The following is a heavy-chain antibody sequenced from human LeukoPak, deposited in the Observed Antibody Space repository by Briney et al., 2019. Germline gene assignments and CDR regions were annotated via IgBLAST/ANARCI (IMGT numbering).Heavy chain of an antibody. CDR2: ISGSGGST. Sequence: GVSLRLSCAASGFTFSSYAMSWVSQAPGKGLEWVSAISGSGGSTYYADSVKGRFTISRDNSKNTLYLQMNSLRAEDTAVYYCAKGLYNWNYLGAFDIWGQGTMVTVSS. D-gene: IGHD1-7*01. J-gene: IGHJ3*02. V-gene: IGHV3-23*01. CDR1: GFTFSSYA. CDR3: AKGLYNWNYLGAFDI.